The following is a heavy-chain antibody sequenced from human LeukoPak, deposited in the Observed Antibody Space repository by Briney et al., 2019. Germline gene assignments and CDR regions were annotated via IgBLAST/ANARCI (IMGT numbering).Heavy chain of an antibody. V-gene: IGHV4-4*07. J-gene: IGHJ5*02. CDR2: IYTSGST. D-gene: IGHD2-2*03. CDR3: ARARSILGIVVVPAAMGHWFGP. CDR1: GGSISSYY. Sequence: SETLSLTCTVSGGSISSYYWSWIRQPAGKGLEWIGRIYTSGSTNYNPSLKSRATMSVDTSKNQFSLKLSSVTAADTAEYYCARARSILGIVVVPAAMGHWFGPWGQGTLVTVSS.